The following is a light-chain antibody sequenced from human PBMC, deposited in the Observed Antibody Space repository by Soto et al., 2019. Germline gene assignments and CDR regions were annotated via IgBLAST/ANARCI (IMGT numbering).Light chain of an antibody. CDR3: AAWDDSLNGFYV. Sequence: QSVLTQPPSASGTPGQRVTISCSGSSSNIGSNTVNWYQQLPGTAPKLLIYSNSQRPSGVPNRFSGSKSGTSASLAISGLQSEDEDDYYCAAWDDSLNGFYVFGPGTKV. CDR1: SSNIGSNT. J-gene: IGLJ1*01. CDR2: SNS. V-gene: IGLV1-44*01.